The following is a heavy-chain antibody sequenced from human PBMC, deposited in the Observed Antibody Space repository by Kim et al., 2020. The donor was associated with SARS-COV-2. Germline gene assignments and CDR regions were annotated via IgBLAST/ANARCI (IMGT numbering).Heavy chain of an antibody. CDR3: ARDGALTIFGVAPYYYYG. J-gene: IGHJ6*01. V-gene: IGHV3-21*01. CDR2: ISSSSSYI. CDR1: GFTFSSYS. D-gene: IGHD3-3*01. Sequence: GXSLRLSCAASGFTFSSYSMNWVRQAPGXGXEWVSSISSSSSYIYYADSVKGRFTISRDNAKNSLYLQMNSLRAEDTAVYYCARDGALTIFGVAPYYYYG.